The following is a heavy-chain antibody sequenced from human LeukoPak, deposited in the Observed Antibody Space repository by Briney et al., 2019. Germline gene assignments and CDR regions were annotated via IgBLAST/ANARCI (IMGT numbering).Heavy chain of an antibody. CDR2: IYTSGST. CDR3: ARDSHRIDAFDI. J-gene: IGHJ3*02. V-gene: IGHV4-4*07. Sequence: PSEALSLTCTVSGVSISSYYWSWIRQPAGKGLEWIGRIYTSGSTNYNPSLKSRVTMSVDTSKNQFSLKLSSVTAADTAVYYCARDSHRIDAFDIWGQGTMVTVSS. CDR1: GVSISSYY. D-gene: IGHD2-15*01.